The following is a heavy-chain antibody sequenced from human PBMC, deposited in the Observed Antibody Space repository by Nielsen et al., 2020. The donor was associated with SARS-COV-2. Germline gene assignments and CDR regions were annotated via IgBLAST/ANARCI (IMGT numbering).Heavy chain of an antibody. CDR1: GFTFGDYA. J-gene: IGHJ6*02. CDR3: TRSPEYSSSWSYYYYYGMDV. CDR2: IRSKANSYAT. V-gene: IGHV3-73*01. Sequence: GESLKISCTASGFTFGDYAMSWFRQAPGKGLEWVGRIRSKANSYATAYAASVKGRFTISRDDSKNTAYLQMNSLKTEDTAVYYCTRSPEYSSSWSYYYYYGMDVWGQGTTVTVSS. D-gene: IGHD6-13*01.